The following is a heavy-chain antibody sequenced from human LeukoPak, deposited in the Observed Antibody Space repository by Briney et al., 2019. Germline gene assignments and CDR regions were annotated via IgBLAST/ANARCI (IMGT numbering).Heavy chain of an antibody. J-gene: IGHJ6*02. Sequence: SETLSLTWTVSGXSISSHYRSWIRQPPGKGLEWIGYIHYSGTTNYNPSLKSRVSISADTSENQMSLRLSSVTAADTAVYYCVRHLSGDYAWLDVWGQGTTVTVSS. CDR3: VRHLSGDYAWLDV. V-gene: IGHV4-59*08. CDR1: GXSISSHY. CDR2: IHYSGTT. D-gene: IGHD4-17*01.